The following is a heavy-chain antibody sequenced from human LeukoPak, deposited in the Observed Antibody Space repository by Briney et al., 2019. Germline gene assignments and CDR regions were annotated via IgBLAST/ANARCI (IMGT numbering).Heavy chain of an antibody. CDR2: MNPNSGNT. Sequence: GASVKVSCRASGYTFTSYDINWVRQATGQGLEWMGWMNPNSGNTGYAQKFQGRVTITRNTSISTAYMELSSLRSEDTAVYYCALSVVVPAAFDYWGQGTLVTVSS. V-gene: IGHV1-8*03. CDR3: ALSVVVPAAFDY. CDR1: GYTFTSYD. D-gene: IGHD2-2*01. J-gene: IGHJ4*02.